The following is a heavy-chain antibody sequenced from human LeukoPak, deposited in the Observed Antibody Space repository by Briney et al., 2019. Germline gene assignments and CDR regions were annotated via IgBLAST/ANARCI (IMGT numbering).Heavy chain of an antibody. V-gene: IGHV3-23*01. J-gene: IGHJ6*02. CDR3: ARAPVVPAANYYYYGMDV. D-gene: IGHD2-2*01. CDR1: GFTFSSSA. CDR2: ISASGGST. Sequence: GGSLRLSCVASGFTFSSSAMCWVRQVLGKGLGWVSGISASGGSTSYADSVRGRFTISRDNSKNTLYVQMNSLRDEDTAVYYCARAPVVPAANYYYYGMDVWGQGTTVTVSS.